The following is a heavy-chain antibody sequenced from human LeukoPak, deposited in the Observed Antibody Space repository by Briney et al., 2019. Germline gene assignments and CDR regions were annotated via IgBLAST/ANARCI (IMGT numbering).Heavy chain of an antibody. Sequence: SETLSLTCTVSGGSISSSSYYWGWIRQPPGKGLEWIGSIYYSGSTYYNPSLKSRVTISVDTSKNQFSLKLSSVTAADTAVYYCARAIIGDFWSGSRAEYFQHWGQGTLVTVSS. CDR1: GGSISSSSYY. CDR3: ARAIIGDFWSGSRAEYFQH. CDR2: IYYSGST. J-gene: IGHJ1*01. D-gene: IGHD3-3*01. V-gene: IGHV4-39*07.